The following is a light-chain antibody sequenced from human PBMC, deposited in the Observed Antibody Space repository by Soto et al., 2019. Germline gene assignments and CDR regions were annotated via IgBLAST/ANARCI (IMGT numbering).Light chain of an antibody. CDR3: QQYGSSRT. Sequence: DIVLTQSPGTLSLSPGERATLSCRTSQSVSSSYLAWYQQKPGQAPRLLIYGASSRATGIPDRFSGSVSGTDFTLTISRLEPEDFAVYYCQQYGSSRTFGQGTKVDIK. V-gene: IGKV3-20*01. J-gene: IGKJ1*01. CDR2: GAS. CDR1: QSVSSSY.